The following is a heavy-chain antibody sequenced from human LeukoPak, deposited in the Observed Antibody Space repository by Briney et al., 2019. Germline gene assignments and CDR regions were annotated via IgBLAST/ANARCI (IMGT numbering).Heavy chain of an antibody. Sequence: SETLSLTCTVSGGSISSYYWSWIRQPPGKGLEWIRYIYYSGSTNYNPSLKSRVTISVDTSKNQFSLKLSSVTAADTAVYYCARHVHSSGWSAYFQHWGQGTLVTVSS. CDR1: GGSISSYY. V-gene: IGHV4-59*08. D-gene: IGHD6-19*01. CDR2: IYYSGST. CDR3: ARHVHSSGWSAYFQH. J-gene: IGHJ1*01.